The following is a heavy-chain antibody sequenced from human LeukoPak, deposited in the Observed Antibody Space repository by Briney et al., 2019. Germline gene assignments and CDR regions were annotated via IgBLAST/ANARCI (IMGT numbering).Heavy chain of an antibody. Sequence: SETLSLTCTVSGGSISSYYWSWIRQPPGKGLEWIGEINHSGSTNYNPSLKSRVTISVDTSKNQFSLKLSSVTAADTAVYYCARHLGWWLRVRAFDYWGQGTLVTVSS. CDR2: INHSGST. J-gene: IGHJ4*02. CDR1: GGSISSYY. D-gene: IGHD5-12*01. CDR3: ARHLGWWLRVRAFDY. V-gene: IGHV4-34*01.